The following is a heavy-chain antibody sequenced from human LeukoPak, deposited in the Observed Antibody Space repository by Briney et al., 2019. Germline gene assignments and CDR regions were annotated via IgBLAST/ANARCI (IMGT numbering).Heavy chain of an antibody. V-gene: IGHV4-4*07. J-gene: IGHJ4*02. CDR2: IYSSGST. CDR1: GGSISSYY. CDR3: ASVSRGYYIDH. D-gene: IGHD3-22*01. Sequence: KPSETLSLTCTVSGGSISSYYWSWIRQPAGQGLEWIGRIYSSGSTNYNPSIKSRVTMSVDTSKNQFSLRLSSVTAADTAMYYCASVSRGYYIDHWGQGTLVTVSS.